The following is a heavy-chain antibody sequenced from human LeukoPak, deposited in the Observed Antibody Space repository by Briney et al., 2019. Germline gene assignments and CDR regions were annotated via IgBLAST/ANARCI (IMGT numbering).Heavy chain of an antibody. V-gene: IGHV1-69*06. J-gene: IGHJ6*03. D-gene: IGHD3-10*01. CDR3: ARGRIVRGVISYYYYYMDV. CDR2: IIPIFGTA. CDR1: GGTFSSYA. Sequence: GASVKVSCKASGGTFSSYAISWVRQAPGQGLEWMGGIIPIFGTANYAQKFQGRVTITADKSTSTAYMELSSLRSEDTAVYYCARGRIVRGVISYYYYYMDVWGKGTTVTVSS.